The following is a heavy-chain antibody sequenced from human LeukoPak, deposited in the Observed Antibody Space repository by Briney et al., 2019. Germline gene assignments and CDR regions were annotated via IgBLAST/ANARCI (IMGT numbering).Heavy chain of an antibody. D-gene: IGHD6-19*01. CDR2: IYYSGST. CDR3: ARGRDKQWLDLYYYYGMDV. CDR1: GGSISSYY. J-gene: IGHJ6*02. Sequence: KPSETLSLTCTVSGGSISSYYWSWIRQPPGKGLEWIGYIYYSGSTNYNPSLKSRVTISVDTSKNQFSLKLSSVTAADTAVYYCARGRDKQWLDLYYYYGMDVWGQGTTVTVSS. V-gene: IGHV4-59*12.